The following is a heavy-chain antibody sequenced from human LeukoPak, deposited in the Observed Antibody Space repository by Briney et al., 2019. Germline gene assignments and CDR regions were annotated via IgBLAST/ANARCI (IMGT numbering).Heavy chain of an antibody. CDR3: ARARVLGTFYY. CDR2: INHSGST. V-gene: IGHV4-34*01. J-gene: IGHJ4*02. D-gene: IGHD2/OR15-2a*01. Sequence: SETLSLTCAVYGGSFSGYYWSWIRQPPGKGLEWIGEINHSGSTNYNPSLKSRVTISVDTSKNQFSLKLSSVTAADTAVYYCARARVLGTFYYWGQGTLVTVSS. CDR1: GGSFSGYY.